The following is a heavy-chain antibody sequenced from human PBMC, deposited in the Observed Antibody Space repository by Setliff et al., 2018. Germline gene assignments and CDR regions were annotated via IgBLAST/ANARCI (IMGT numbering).Heavy chain of an antibody. V-gene: IGHV4-38-2*01. J-gene: IGHJ2*01. Sequence: SETLSLTCDVSNYSISSGYYWGWVRQPPGKGLEWIATIYYGGGTYYNPSLKSRVTISXXXSKXXXXXXXXXXXXXDTAVYFCARHRRPDYGDFISWYLDLWGRGTLVTVSS. CDR3: ARHRRPDYGDFISWYLDL. D-gene: IGHD4-17*01. CDR1: NYSISSGYY. CDR2: IYYGGGT.